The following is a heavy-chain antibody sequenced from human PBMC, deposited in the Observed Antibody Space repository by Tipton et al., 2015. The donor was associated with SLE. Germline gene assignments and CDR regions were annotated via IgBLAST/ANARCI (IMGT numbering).Heavy chain of an antibody. V-gene: IGHV3-64*02. J-gene: IGHJ3*02. CDR3: ARYSRPWAFDI. D-gene: IGHD6-6*01. CDR1: GFTFNTYT. Sequence: SLRLSCAASGFTFNTYTMYWVCQAPGKGLEYVSAINGAGSSTYYADSVKARFTISRDNSKNTLYLQMGSLRAEDMAIYYCARYSRPWAFDIWGQGTMVTVSS. CDR2: INGAGSST.